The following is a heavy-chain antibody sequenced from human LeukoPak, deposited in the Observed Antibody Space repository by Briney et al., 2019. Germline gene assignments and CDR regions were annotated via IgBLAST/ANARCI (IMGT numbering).Heavy chain of an antibody. CDR1: GFTFSSYS. J-gene: IGHJ4*02. D-gene: IGHD2-2*02. V-gene: IGHV3-21*01. Sequence: GGSLRLSCTASGFTFSSYSMNWVRQAPGKGLEWVSSISSSSSHIYYADSMKGRFTISRDNAKNSLSLQMSSLRAEDTAVYYCARGIVVVPATIGSDYWGQGTLVTVSS. CDR2: ISSSSSHI. CDR3: ARGIVVVPATIGSDY.